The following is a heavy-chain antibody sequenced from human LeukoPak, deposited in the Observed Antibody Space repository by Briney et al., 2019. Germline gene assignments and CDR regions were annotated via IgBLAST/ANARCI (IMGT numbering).Heavy chain of an antibody. CDR1: GGSISSYY. D-gene: IGHD6-13*01. CDR3: ARDGIAAAGKVSYYYMDV. J-gene: IGHJ6*03. V-gene: IGHV4-59*01. Sequence: SETLSLTCTVSGGSISSYYWSWIRQPPGKGLEWIGYIYYSGSTNYNPSLKSRVTISVDTSKNQFSLKLSSVTAADTAVYYCARDGIAAAGKVSYYYMDVWGKGTTVTVSS. CDR2: IYYSGST.